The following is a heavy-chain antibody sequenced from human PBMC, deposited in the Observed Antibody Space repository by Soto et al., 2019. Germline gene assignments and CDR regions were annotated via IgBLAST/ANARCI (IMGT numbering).Heavy chain of an antibody. CDR1: GFTFSSYS. CDR2: ISSSSSYI. Sequence: EVQLVESGGGLVKPGGSLRLSCAASGFTFSSYSMNWVRQAPGKGLEWVSSISSSSSYIYYADSVKGRFTISRDNAKNSLYLQMNSLRAEDTAVYYCARGGDGQWLDAYYYYGMDVWGQGTTVTVSS. D-gene: IGHD6-19*01. CDR3: ARGGDGQWLDAYYYYGMDV. J-gene: IGHJ6*02. V-gene: IGHV3-21*01.